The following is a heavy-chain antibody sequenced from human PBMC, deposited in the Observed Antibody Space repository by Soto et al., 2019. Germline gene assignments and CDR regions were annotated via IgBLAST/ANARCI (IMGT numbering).Heavy chain of an antibody. CDR2: INSDGSST. J-gene: IGHJ4*02. CDR3: VRDRGYCSRNRCLNFDY. CDR1: AFTFSSYW. Sequence: PGGSLRLSCAASAFTFSSYWMHWVRQVPGKGLVWVSRINSDGSSTSYADSVKGRFTISRDNAKNTLYLQMKSLRAEDTAVHYCVRDRGYCSRNRCLNFDYWGQGTLVTVSS. V-gene: IGHV3-74*01. D-gene: IGHD2-2*01.